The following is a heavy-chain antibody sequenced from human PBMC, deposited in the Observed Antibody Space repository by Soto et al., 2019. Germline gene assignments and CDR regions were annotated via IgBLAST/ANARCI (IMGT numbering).Heavy chain of an antibody. CDR1: GFTFSGYS. CDR2: ISSSSSYI. V-gene: IGHV3-21*01. CDR3: ARKGPDYYDSSGFFDC. D-gene: IGHD3-22*01. Sequence: GGSLRLSCAASGFTFSGYSITWVRQAPGKGLEWVSSISSSSSYIYYADSVKGRFTISRDNAKNSLYLQMNSLRAEDTAVYFWARKGPDYYDSSGFFDCWGQGTLVTVSS. J-gene: IGHJ4*02.